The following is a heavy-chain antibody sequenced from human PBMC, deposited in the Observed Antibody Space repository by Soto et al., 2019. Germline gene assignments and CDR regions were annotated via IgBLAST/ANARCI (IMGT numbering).Heavy chain of an antibody. J-gene: IGHJ3*01. CDR3: VRGDKGGFDL. D-gene: IGHD2-21*02. V-gene: IGHV3-74*01. CDR1: GFTFNYYW. Sequence: EVQLVESEAGLVQRGGSLRLSCAASGFTFNYYWMHWVRQAPGQGLVWVSHIHSDGSTTTYADSVKGRFTISRDNAKNTLYLQMNSLRAEDTAVYYCVRGDKGGFDLWGQGTTVTVSS. CDR2: IHSDGSTT.